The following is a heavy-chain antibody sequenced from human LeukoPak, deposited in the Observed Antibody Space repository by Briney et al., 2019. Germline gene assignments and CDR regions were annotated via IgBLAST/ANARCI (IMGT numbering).Heavy chain of an antibody. V-gene: IGHV6-1*01. Sequence: SQTLSLTCAISGDSVSSNSAAWNWIRQSPSRGLEWLGRTYYRSKWYDDYAVSVRSRITINPDTSKNQFSLQLKSVTPEDTAVYYCAKEQEEMATTAFDYWGQGTLVTVSS. CDR1: GDSVSSNSAA. CDR3: AKEQEEMATTAFDY. J-gene: IGHJ4*02. D-gene: IGHD5-24*01. CDR2: TYYRSKWYD.